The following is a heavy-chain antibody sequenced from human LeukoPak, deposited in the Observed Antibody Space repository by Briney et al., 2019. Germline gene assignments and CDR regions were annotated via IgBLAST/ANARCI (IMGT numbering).Heavy chain of an antibody. CDR1: GYTFTSYG. V-gene: IGHV1-18*01. J-gene: IGHJ6*03. D-gene: IGHD2-21*01. CDR3: AGVSTAHTYYYYYMDV. Sequence: ASVKVSCKASGYTFTSYGISWVRQAPGQGLEWMGWISAYNGNTNYAQKLQGRVTMTTDTSTSTAYMELRSLRSDDTAVYYCAGVSTAHTYYYYYMDVWGKGTTVTVSS. CDR2: ISAYNGNT.